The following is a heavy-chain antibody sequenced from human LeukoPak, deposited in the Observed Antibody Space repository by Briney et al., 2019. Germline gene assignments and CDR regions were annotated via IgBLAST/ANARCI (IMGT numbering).Heavy chain of an antibody. CDR1: GGSISSGGYY. D-gene: IGHD6-6*01. J-gene: IGHJ5*02. V-gene: IGHV4-31*03. Sequence: SQTLSLTCTVSGGSISSGGYYWSWIRQHPGKGLEWIGYIYYSGSTYYNPSLKSRVTISVDTSKNQFSLKLSFVTAADTAVYYCARGRYSSSFWFDPWGQGTLATVSS. CDR2: IYYSGST. CDR3: ARGRYSSSFWFDP.